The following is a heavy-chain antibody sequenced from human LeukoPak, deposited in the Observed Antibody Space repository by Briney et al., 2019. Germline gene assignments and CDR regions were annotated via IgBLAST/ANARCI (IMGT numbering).Heavy chain of an antibody. CDR2: IYTSGST. J-gene: IGHJ6*03. D-gene: IGHD6-6*01. V-gene: IGHV4-4*07. CDR1: GGSISSYY. CDR3: ARGIAARLSGYYYYYMDV. Sequence: SETLSLTCIVSGGSISSYYWSWIRQPAGKGLEWIGRIYTSGSTNYNPSLKSRVTMSVDTSKNQFSLKLSSVTAADTAVYYCARGIAARLSGYYYYYMDVWGKGTTVTVSS.